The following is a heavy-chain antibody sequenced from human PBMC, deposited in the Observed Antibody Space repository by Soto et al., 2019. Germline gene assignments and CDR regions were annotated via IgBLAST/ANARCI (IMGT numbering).Heavy chain of an antibody. J-gene: IGHJ5*02. D-gene: IGHD4-17*01. V-gene: IGHV4-4*02. CDR3: GGGGGDYDWFDP. CDR2: IYHSGST. CDR1: SGSISSSNW. Sequence: QVQLQESGPGLVKPSGTLSLTCAVSSGSISSSNWWSWVRQPPGKGLEWIGEIYHSGSTNYNPSLKGRTPQSVDKSKNQFSLKGGSGAAADPAVYYCGGGGGDYDWFDPWGQGTLVTVSS.